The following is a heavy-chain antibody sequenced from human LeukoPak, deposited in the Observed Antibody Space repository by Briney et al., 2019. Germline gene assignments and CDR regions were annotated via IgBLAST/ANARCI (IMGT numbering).Heavy chain of an antibody. J-gene: IGHJ3*02. Sequence: SQTLSLTCTVSGGSISSGSFYWSWIRQPAGKGLEWIGRTYASGSTNYNPSLKSRVTISVDTSKNQFSLKLSSVTAADTAVYFCAREPSALDAFDIWGQGTMVTVSS. D-gene: IGHD6-25*01. CDR2: TYASGST. V-gene: IGHV4-61*02. CDR3: AREPSALDAFDI. CDR1: GGSISSGSFY.